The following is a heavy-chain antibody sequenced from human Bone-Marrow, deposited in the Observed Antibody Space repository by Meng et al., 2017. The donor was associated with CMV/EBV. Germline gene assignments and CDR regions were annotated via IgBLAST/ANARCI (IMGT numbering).Heavy chain of an antibody. CDR1: GGTFSSYA. Sequence: SVKVSCKASGGTFSSYAISWVRQAPGQGLEWMGGIIPILGIANYAQKFQGRVTITADKSTSTAYMELSSLRSEDTAVYYCASLAMVRGVRLLYYYYGMDVWAQGTTATFSS. J-gene: IGHJ6*02. CDR3: ASLAMVRGVRLLYYYYGMDV. CDR2: IIPILGIA. V-gene: IGHV1-69*10. D-gene: IGHD3-10*01.